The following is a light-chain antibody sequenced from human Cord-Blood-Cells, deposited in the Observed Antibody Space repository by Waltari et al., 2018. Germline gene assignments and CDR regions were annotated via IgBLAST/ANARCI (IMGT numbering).Light chain of an antibody. CDR1: QSISSY. CDR3: QQSYSTRG. CDR2: AAS. Sequence: DIQMTQSPSSLSASVRDSVTITCRASQSISSYLNWYQQKPGKAPKLLIYAASSLQSGVPSRFSGSGSGTDFTLTISSLQPEDFATYYCQQSYSTRGFGQGTRLEIK. J-gene: IGKJ5*01. V-gene: IGKV1-39*01.